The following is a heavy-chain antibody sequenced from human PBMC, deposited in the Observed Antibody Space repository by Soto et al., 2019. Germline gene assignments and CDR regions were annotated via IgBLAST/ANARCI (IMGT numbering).Heavy chain of an antibody. CDR1: GFTFSSYS. J-gene: IGHJ4*02. CDR3: ADLSRYCTSSNCD. D-gene: IGHD2-2*01. V-gene: IGHV3-23*01. CDR2: IGTSAST. Sequence: DVRLLESGGGLVQPGGSLRLSCAASGFTFSSYSMSWVRQAPGKGLEWVSTIGTSASTYYGDSVRGGFTISRDNSRNTLYLQMNSLRAEDAAVYYCADLSRYCTSSNCDWGQGTLVTVSS.